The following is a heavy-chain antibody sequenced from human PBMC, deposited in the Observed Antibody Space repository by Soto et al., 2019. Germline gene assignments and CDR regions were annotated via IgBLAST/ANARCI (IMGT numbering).Heavy chain of an antibody. J-gene: IGHJ4*02. V-gene: IGHV4-34*01. CDR1: GGSFGNYY. CDR3: ANSFGYGSGDY. D-gene: IGHD3-10*01. CDR2: INHSGST. Sequence: SETLSLTCAVYGGSFGNYYWSWFRQPPGKGLEWIGEINHSGSTNYNPSLKSRVTISVDTSKNQFSLKLSSVTAADTAVYYCANSFGYGSGDYWGQGTLVTVSS.